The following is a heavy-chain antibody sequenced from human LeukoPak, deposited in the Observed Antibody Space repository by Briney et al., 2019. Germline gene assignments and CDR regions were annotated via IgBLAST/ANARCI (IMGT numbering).Heavy chain of an antibody. J-gene: IGHJ4*02. CDR3: ARVFTGIQLWSYFDY. CDR2: IIPIFGTA. D-gene: IGHD5-18*01. V-gene: IGHV1-69*06. Sequence: SVKVSCKAYGGTFISYAISWVRQAPGQGLEWMGGIIPIFGTANYAQKFQGRVTITADKPTSTAYMELSSLRSEDTTVYYCARVFTGIQLWSYFDYWGPGTLVAVSS. CDR1: GGTFISYA.